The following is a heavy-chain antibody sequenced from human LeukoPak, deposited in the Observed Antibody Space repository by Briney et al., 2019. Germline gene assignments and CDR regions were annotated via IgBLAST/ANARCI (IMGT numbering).Heavy chain of an antibody. Sequence: SETLFLTCAVYGGSFSGYYWSWIRQPPGKGLEWIGEINHSGSTNYNPSLKSRVTISVDTSKNQFSLKLSSVTAADTAVYYCARGPITMVRGALRYYYGMDVWGKGTTVTVSS. D-gene: IGHD3-10*01. V-gene: IGHV4-34*01. CDR3: ARGPITMVRGALRYYYGMDV. CDR1: GGSFSGYY. J-gene: IGHJ6*04. CDR2: INHSGST.